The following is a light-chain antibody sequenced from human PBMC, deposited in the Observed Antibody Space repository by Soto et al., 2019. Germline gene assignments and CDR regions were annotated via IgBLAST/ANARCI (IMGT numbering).Light chain of an antibody. CDR3: QQSYSTPWT. J-gene: IGKJ1*01. V-gene: IGKV1-39*01. CDR1: QSISTY. CDR2: AAS. Sequence: DLQMTQSPSSLSASVGDRVTITCRASQSISTYLNWYQQKPGKAPKLLINAASSLQSGVPSRFSGSGSGTDFTLTISSLQPEDFSTYYCQQSYSTPWTFGPGTKMEIK.